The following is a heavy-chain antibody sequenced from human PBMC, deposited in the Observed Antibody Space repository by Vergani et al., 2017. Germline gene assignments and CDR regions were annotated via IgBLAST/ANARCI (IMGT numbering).Heavy chain of an antibody. J-gene: IGHJ6*03. CDR2: IWYDGSNK. Sequence: QVQLVESGGGVVQPGGSLRLSCIASGFTFRIYGMHWVRQAPGKGLEWVAVIWYDGSNKYYADSVKGRFTISRDNSKNTLYLQMNSLRAEDTAVYHCARSGYCAHGVCYMTYYYYMDVWGKGTAVTVSS. CDR1: GFTFRIYG. CDR3: ARSGYCAHGVCYMTYYYYMDV. D-gene: IGHD2-8*01. V-gene: IGHV3-33*01.